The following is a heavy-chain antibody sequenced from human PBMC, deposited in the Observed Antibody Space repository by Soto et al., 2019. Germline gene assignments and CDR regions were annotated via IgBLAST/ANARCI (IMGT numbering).Heavy chain of an antibody. J-gene: IGHJ5*02. Sequence: QVQLVQSGAEVKMPGSSVKVSCKASGGTFSSYGISWVRQAPGQGLEWMGGIIPIFGTANYAQKFQGRVTITADESTSTAYMELSSLRSEDTAVYYCARDAEQWLVFDPWGQGTLVTVSS. CDR2: IIPIFGTA. CDR3: ARDAEQWLVFDP. V-gene: IGHV1-69*12. D-gene: IGHD6-19*01. CDR1: GGTFSSYG.